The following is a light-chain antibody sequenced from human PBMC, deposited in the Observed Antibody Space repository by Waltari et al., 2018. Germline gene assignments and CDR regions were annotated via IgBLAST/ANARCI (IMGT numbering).Light chain of an antibody. V-gene: IGKV4-1*01. Sequence: DIVMTQSPDSLAVSPGERATINCKSSQSVSSNSHSKNYLAWYQQKPGQPPKLLIYWASTRESGVPDRFSGSGSGTDFTLTISSLQAEDVAVYYCQQYDSPPYAFGQGTKLEIK. CDR1: QSVSSNSHSKNY. CDR2: WAS. CDR3: QQYDSPPYA. J-gene: IGKJ2*01.